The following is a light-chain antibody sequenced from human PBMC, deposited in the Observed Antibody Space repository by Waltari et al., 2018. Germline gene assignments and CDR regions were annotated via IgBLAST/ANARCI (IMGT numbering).Light chain of an antibody. J-gene: IGLJ2*01. Sequence: HSALTQPASVSGSPGQSITISCTGTSSDVGGSHYVSWYQQHPGKAPKLMIDDVSNRPSGVSNRFSGSKSGNTASLTISGLQAEDEADYYCSSYISSDTLELFGGGTSLTVL. CDR3: SSYISSDTLEL. CDR2: DVS. CDR1: SSDVGGSHY. V-gene: IGLV2-14*03.